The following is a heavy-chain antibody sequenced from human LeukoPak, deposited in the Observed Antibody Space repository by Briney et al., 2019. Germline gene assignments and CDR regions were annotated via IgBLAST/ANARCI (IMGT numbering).Heavy chain of an antibody. CDR3: ARVLAWTMIG. Sequence: PGGSLRLSCAVSGFTVSSNYMSWVRQAPGKGLEWVSVIYSDGSRYYADSVKGRFTISRDNAKNSLYLQMNSLRAEDTAVYYCARVLAWTMIGWGQGTLVTVSS. V-gene: IGHV3-66*01. CDR1: GFTVSSNY. J-gene: IGHJ4*02. CDR2: IYSDGSR. D-gene: IGHD3-22*01.